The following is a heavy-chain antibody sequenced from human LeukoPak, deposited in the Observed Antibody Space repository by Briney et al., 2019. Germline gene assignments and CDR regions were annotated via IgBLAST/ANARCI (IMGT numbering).Heavy chain of an antibody. D-gene: IGHD3-9*01. Sequence: GGSLRLSCAASGFTFSSYAMHWVRQAPGKGLEWVAVISYGGSNKYYADSVKGRFTISRDNSKNTLYLQMNSLRAEDTAVYYCARERPRLGLWGQGTLVTVSS. J-gene: IGHJ4*02. V-gene: IGHV3-30-3*01. CDR2: ISYGGSNK. CDR1: GFTFSSYA. CDR3: ARERPRLGL.